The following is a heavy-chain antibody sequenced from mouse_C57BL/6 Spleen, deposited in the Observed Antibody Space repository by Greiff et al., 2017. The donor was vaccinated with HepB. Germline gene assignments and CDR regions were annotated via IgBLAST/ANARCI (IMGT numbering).Heavy chain of an antibody. CDR2: INPNNGGT. Sequence: VQLQQPGPEPVKPGASVKISSKASGYTFTDYYMNRVKQSLGQRLEWIGDINPNNGGTSYNQKFKGKATSTVDKSSSTAFIELRSLNSGDSAVYYFERFHDYYWYFDVWGTGPTVTVSS. CDR3: ERFHDYYWYFDV. D-gene: IGHD2-4*01. J-gene: IGHJ1*03. V-gene: IGHV1-26*01. CDR1: GYTFTDYY.